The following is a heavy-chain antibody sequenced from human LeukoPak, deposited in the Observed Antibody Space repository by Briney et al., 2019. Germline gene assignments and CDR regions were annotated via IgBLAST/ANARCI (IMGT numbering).Heavy chain of an antibody. CDR3: ARERIELWFGELTPLDY. CDR2: INPSGGST. D-gene: IGHD3-10*01. J-gene: IGHJ4*02. CDR1: GYTFTSYY. V-gene: IGHV1-46*01. Sequence: ASVKVSCKASGYTFTSYYMHWVRQAPGQGLEWMGIINPSGGSTSYAQKFQGRVTMTRVTSTSTVYMELSSLRSEDTAVYYCARERIELWFGELTPLDYWGQGTLVTVSS.